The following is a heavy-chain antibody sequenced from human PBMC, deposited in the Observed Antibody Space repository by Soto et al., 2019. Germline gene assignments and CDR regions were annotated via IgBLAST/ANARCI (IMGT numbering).Heavy chain of an antibody. Sequence: QLQLQESGSGLVKPSQTLSLTCAVSGGSISSGGYSWSWIRQPSGKGLEWIGYIYHSGSTYYNPSLKSRVPISVDRSKNQFSLKLSSVTAADTAVYYCARGGVDYYDSSGYYFSLYYFDYWGQGTLVTVSS. J-gene: IGHJ4*02. D-gene: IGHD3-22*01. CDR3: ARGGVDYYDSSGYYFSLYYFDY. V-gene: IGHV4-30-2*01. CDR2: IYHSGST. CDR1: GGSISSGGYS.